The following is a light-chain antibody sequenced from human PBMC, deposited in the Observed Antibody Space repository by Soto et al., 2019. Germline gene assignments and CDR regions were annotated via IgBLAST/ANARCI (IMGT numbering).Light chain of an antibody. Sequence: QSALTQPPSASGSPGQSVTISCTGTSSDIGGYNYVSWYQHHPGKAPKVMIYEVSKRPSGVPDRFSGSKSGNTASLTVSGHQPEDEADYYCSSYAGSNNLGVFGGGTKLTVL. CDR1: SSDIGGYNY. V-gene: IGLV2-8*01. CDR3: SSYAGSNNLGV. CDR2: EVS. J-gene: IGLJ3*02.